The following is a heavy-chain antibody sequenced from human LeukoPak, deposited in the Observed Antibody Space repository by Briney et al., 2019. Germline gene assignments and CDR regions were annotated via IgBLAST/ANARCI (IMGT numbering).Heavy chain of an antibody. CDR2: INTNTGNP. Sequence: ASVKVSCKASGYTFTSYGISWVRQAPGQGLEWMGWINTNTGNPTYAQGFTGRFVFSLDTSVSTAYLQISSLKAEDTAVYYCAREVDTAMVREGYWGQGTLVTVSS. D-gene: IGHD5-18*01. V-gene: IGHV7-4-1*02. CDR3: AREVDTAMVREGY. CDR1: GYTFTSYG. J-gene: IGHJ4*02.